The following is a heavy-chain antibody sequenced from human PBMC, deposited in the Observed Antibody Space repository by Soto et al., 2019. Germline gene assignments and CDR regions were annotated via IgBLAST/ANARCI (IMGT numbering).Heavy chain of an antibody. J-gene: IGHJ4*02. CDR3: ARISVMVVVVAAGDY. CDR2: FAPEDGET. Sequence: ASVKVSCKVSGDTLTELSMHWVRQAPGKGLEWMGGFAPEDGETIYAQKLQGRVTMTADTSTSTAYMELRSLRSDDTAVYYCARISVMVVVVAAGDYWGQGTLVTVSS. CDR1: GDTLTELS. V-gene: IGHV1-24*01. D-gene: IGHD2-15*01.